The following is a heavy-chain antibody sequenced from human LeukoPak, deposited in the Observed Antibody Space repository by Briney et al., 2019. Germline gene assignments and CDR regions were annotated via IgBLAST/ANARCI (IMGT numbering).Heavy chain of an antibody. Sequence: ASVKVSCKASGYTFTNYYMHWVRQAPGQGLEWMGIINPSGGSIRYAQKFQGRVAMTRDTSTSTVYMELSSLRSEDTAVYYCARSPIRATGDLDSWGQGTLVTVSS. J-gene: IGHJ4*02. D-gene: IGHD7-27*01. V-gene: IGHV1-46*01. CDR3: ARSPIRATGDLDS. CDR1: GYTFTNYY. CDR2: INPSGGSI.